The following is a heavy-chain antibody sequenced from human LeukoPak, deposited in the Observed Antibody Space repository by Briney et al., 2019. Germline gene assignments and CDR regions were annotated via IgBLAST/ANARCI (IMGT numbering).Heavy chain of an antibody. V-gene: IGHV1-2*02. CDR2: ITPKSGDT. CDR1: GYTFSDFY. Sequence: GSVKVSCKASGYTFSDFYIHWVRQAPGQGLEYVGWITPKSGDTYSPRRFQGRVTMTRDASISTAYMELSSLRSDDTAVYFCARVRLADERAWAYWGQGTLVTVSS. D-gene: IGHD3-3*02. J-gene: IGHJ4*02. CDR3: ARVRLADERAWAY.